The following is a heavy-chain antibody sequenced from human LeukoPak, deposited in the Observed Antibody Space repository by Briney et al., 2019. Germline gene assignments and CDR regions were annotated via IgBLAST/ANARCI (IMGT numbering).Heavy chain of an antibody. V-gene: IGHV3-11*04. CDR3: TRYYGSGSPPFDY. Sequence: GGSLRLSCAASGFTFSDYYMSWIRQAPGKGLEWVSYISSSGSTIYYADSVKGRFTISRDNAKNSLYLQMNSLRAEDTAVYYCTRYYGSGSPPFDYWGQGTLVTVSS. CDR2: ISSSGSTI. J-gene: IGHJ4*02. D-gene: IGHD3-10*01. CDR1: GFTFSDYY.